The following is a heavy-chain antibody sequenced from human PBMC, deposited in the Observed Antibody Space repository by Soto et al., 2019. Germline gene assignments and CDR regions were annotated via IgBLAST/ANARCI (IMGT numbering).Heavy chain of an antibody. CDR3: AKDRTVAARNFDY. Sequence: PVGSLRLSCAASGFAFSNYAMGWVRQAPGKGLEWVSSISTSIDATYYADSVKGRFTISRDDSKNTLYLQMDSLRAEDSAVYYCAKDRTVAARNFDYWGQGTQVTVSS. D-gene: IGHD6-6*01. CDR1: GFAFSNYA. V-gene: IGHV3-23*01. CDR2: ISTSIDAT. J-gene: IGHJ4*02.